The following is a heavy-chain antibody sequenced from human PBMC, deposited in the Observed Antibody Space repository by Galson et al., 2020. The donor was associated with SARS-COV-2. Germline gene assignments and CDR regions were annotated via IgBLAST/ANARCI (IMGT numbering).Heavy chain of an antibody. Sequence: QLGESLKISCAASGISARTRYLSWVRQAPGKGLQWVSTIYADGSTYYADSVKGRFTISRDDSQNTVFIQMNTLRPDDTAVYYCTLGASVYGFDVWGHGTVVTVSS. CDR2: IYADGST. CDR3: TLGASVYGFDV. CDR1: GISARTRY. D-gene: IGHD1-26*01. V-gene: IGHV3-66*02. J-gene: IGHJ3*01.